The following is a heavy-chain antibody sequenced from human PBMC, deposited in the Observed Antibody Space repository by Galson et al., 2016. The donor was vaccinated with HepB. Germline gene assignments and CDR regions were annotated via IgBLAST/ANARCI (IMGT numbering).Heavy chain of an antibody. CDR1: GGSITNYY. V-gene: IGHV4-59*01. D-gene: IGHD3-22*01. CDR2: IFYSGAA. J-gene: IGHJ5*02. CDR3: ARGGASSRWLFP. Sequence: SETLSLTCTVSGGSITNYYWSWIWQSPGKGLEWIGYIFYSGAAKYNPSLESRITISVDTSKNQFSLKLSSVTAADTAVYYCARGGASSRWLFPWGQGTLVTVSS.